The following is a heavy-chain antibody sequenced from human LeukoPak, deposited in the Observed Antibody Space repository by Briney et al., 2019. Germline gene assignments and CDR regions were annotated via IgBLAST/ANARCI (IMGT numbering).Heavy chain of an antibody. J-gene: IGHJ4*02. D-gene: IGHD2-2*01. CDR1: GYSISSGYY. Sequence: SETLSLTCAVSGYSISSGYYWSWIRQPPGKGLEWIGEINHSGSTNYNPSLKSRVTISVDTSKNQFSLKLSSVTAADTAVYYCARSKPYCSSTSCYRFDYWGQGTLVTVSS. CDR3: ARSKPYCSSTSCYRFDY. V-gene: IGHV4-34*01. CDR2: INHSGST.